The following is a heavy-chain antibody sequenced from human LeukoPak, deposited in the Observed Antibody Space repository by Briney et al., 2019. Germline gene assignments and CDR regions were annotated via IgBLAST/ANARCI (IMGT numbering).Heavy chain of an antibody. CDR3: AKGGLVHPLHI. V-gene: IGHV3-23*01. J-gene: IGHJ3*02. CDR1: GFTFSNYA. D-gene: IGHD3/OR15-3a*01. Sequence: GRSLRVSCAASGFTFSNYAMSWVRQAPGKGLEWVSGINGNGGSTYNADSVKGRFTISRDNSKNTLYLQMNSLRAEDTAVYYCAKGGLVHPLHIWGQGTMVTVSS. CDR2: INGNGGST.